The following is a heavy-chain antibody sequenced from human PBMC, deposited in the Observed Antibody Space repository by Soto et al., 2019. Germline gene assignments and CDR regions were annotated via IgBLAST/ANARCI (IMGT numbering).Heavy chain of an antibody. V-gene: IGHV4-34*01. CDR1: GGSFSGYY. D-gene: IGHD3-10*01. Sequence: SETLSLTCAVYGGSFSGYYWSWIRQPPGKGLEWIGEINHSGSTNYNPSLKSRVTISVDTSKNQFSLKLSSVTAADTAVYYCARGRGWPRAAFDICGQGTMVTVSS. J-gene: IGHJ3*02. CDR3: ARGRGWPRAAFDI. CDR2: INHSGST.